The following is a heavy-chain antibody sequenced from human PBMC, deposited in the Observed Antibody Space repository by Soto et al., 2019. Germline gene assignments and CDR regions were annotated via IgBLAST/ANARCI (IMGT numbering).Heavy chain of an antibody. CDR2: IIPIFGTA. Sequence: QVQLVQSGAEVKKPGSSVKVSCKASGGTFSSYAISWVRQAPGQGLEWMGGIIPIFGTANYAQKFQGRVTITADESTSTAYMELSSPRSEDTAVYYCARVSDGNSEVENYFDYWGQGTLVTVSS. D-gene: IGHD5-18*01. CDR1: GGTFSSYA. CDR3: ARVSDGNSEVENYFDY. J-gene: IGHJ4*02. V-gene: IGHV1-69*01.